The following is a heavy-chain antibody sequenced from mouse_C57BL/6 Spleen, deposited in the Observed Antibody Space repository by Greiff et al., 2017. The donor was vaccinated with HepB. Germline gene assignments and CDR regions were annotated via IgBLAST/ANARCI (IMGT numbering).Heavy chain of an antibody. CDR2: ISNGGGST. CDR3: ARHRTGYFDY. CDR1: GFTFSDYY. D-gene: IGHD4-1*01. V-gene: IGHV5-12*01. Sequence: EVQVVESGGGLVQPGGSLKLSCAASGFTFSDYYMYWVRQTPEKRLEWVAYISNGGGSTYYPDTVKGRFTISRDNAKNTLYLQMSRLKSEDTAMYYCARHRTGYFDYWGQGTTLTVSS. J-gene: IGHJ2*01.